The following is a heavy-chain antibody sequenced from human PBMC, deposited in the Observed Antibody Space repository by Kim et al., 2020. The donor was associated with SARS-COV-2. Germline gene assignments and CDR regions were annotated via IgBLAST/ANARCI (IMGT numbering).Heavy chain of an antibody. CDR2: IYSGGST. CDR1: GFTVSSNY. J-gene: IGHJ4*02. Sequence: GGSLRLSCAASGFTVSSNYMSWVRQAPGKGLEWVSVIYSGGSTYYADSVKGRFTISRDNSKNTLYLQMNSLRAEDTAVYYCARYRWSSGYYFPDYWGQGTLVTVSS. V-gene: IGHV3-66*01. CDR3: ARYRWSSGYYFPDY. D-gene: IGHD3-22*01.